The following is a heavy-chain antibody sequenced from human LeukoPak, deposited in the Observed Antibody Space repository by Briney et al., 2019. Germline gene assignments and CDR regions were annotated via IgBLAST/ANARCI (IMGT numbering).Heavy chain of an antibody. CDR2: ISGSGGST. Sequence: GGSLRLSCAASGFTFSSYAMSWVRQAPGKGLEWVSAISGSGGSTYYADSVKGRFTISRDNSKNTLYLQMNSLRAEDTAVYFCARDSTPPQLIDYWGQGTLVAVSS. CDR3: ARDSTPPQLIDY. D-gene: IGHD5-18*01. CDR1: GFTFSSYA. V-gene: IGHV3-23*01. J-gene: IGHJ4*02.